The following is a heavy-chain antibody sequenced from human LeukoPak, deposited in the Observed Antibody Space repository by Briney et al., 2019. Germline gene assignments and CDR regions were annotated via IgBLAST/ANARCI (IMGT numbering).Heavy chain of an antibody. J-gene: IGHJ6*02. CDR1: GGSFSGYY. D-gene: IGHD3-3*01. V-gene: IGHV4-34*01. CDR3: ARGRLWSGYYVYYYGMDV. Sequence: SETLSLICAVYGGSFSGYYWSWIRQPPGKGLEWIGEINHSGSTNYNPSLKSRVTISVDTSKNQFSLKLSSVTAADTAVYYCARGRLWSGYYVYYYGMDVWGQGTTVTVSS. CDR2: INHSGST.